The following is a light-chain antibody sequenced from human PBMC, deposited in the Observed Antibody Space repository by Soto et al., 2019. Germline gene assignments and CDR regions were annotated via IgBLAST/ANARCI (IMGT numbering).Light chain of an antibody. CDR2: EVS. V-gene: IGLV2-14*01. Sequence: QSALTQPASVSGSPGQSITISCTGTSSGVGGYNYVSWYQQHPGKAPKPMIYEVSNRPSGVSNRFSGSNSGNTAALTISGRQAEEEGFYYCSSYTSNTTPWVFGGGTKLTVL. CDR1: SSGVGGYNY. CDR3: SSYTSNTTPWV. J-gene: IGLJ3*02.